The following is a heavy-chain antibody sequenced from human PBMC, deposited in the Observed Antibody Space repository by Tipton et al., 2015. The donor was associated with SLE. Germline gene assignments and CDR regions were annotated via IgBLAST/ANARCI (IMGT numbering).Heavy chain of an antibody. Sequence: QVQLVQSGAEVKKPGASVKVSCKASGYTFTSYGISWVRQAPGQGLEWMGGIIPIFGTANYAQKFQGRVTITADESTSTAYMELSSLRSEDTAVYYCARRGYSYGYWFDPWGQGTLVTVSS. CDR1: GYTFTSYG. J-gene: IGHJ5*02. CDR3: ARRGYSYGYWFDP. D-gene: IGHD5-18*01. V-gene: IGHV1-69*01. CDR2: IIPIFGTA.